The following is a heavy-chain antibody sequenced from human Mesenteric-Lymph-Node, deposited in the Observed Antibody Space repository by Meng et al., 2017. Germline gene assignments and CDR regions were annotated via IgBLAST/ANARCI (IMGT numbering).Heavy chain of an antibody. CDR2: IDWDDDK. D-gene: IGHD1-26*01. CDR3: ARSYSGSYYAFDF. V-gene: IGHV2-70*01. J-gene: IGHJ3*01. CDR1: GFSLSTSGMC. Sequence: SGPTLVKPTQTLTLTCTFSGFSLSTSGMCVSWIRQPPGKALEWLALIDWDDDKYYSTSLKTRLTISKDASKNQVILTMTDLGSVDTATYYCARSYSGSYYAFDFWGQGTEVTVSS.